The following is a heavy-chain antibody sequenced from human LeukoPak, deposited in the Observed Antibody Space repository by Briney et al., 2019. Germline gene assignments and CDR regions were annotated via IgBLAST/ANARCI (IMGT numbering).Heavy chain of an antibody. J-gene: IGHJ6*03. CDR3: ASIGGLAARSYYCYMDV. CDR2: IIPIFGTA. V-gene: IGHV1-69*01. Sequence: SVKVSFKASGGTFSSYAISWVRQAPGQGLEWMGGIIPIFGTANYAQKFQGRVTITADESTSTAYMELSSLRSEDTAVYYCASIGGLAARSYYCYMDVWGKGTTVTVSS. CDR1: GGTFSSYA. D-gene: IGHD6-6*01.